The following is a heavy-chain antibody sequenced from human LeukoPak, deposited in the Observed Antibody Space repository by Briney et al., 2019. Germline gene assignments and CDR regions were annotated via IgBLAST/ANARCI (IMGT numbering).Heavy chain of an antibody. CDR1: GGSINTYY. J-gene: IGHJ4*02. D-gene: IGHD3-22*01. CDR2: IYHNGNT. V-gene: IGHV4-59*12. CDR3: ARNPWYYDSSGYFEFDY. Sequence: SETLSLTCTVSGGSINTYYWSWIRQPPGKGLEWIGYIYHNGNTNYNPSLKSRVTMSVDTSKNQFSLKLSSVTAADTAVYYCARNPWYYDSSGYFEFDYWGQGTLVTVSS.